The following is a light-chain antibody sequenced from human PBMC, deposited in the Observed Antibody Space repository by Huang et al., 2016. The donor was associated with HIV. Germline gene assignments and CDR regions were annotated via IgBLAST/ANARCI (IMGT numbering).Light chain of an antibody. CDR2: KSS. J-gene: IGKJ1*01. CDR3: QQYNSYSWT. Sequence: DIQMTQSPSTLSASVGDRVTITCRASQSISYWLAWYQQKPGKAPNLRIYKSSTLQSGVPSRFSGSGSGTEFTLTISSLQPDDFATYYCQQYNSYSWTFGQGTKVEIK. CDR1: QSISYW. V-gene: IGKV1-5*03.